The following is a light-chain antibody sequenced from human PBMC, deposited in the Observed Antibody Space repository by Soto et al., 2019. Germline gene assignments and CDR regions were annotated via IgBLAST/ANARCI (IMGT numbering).Light chain of an antibody. J-gene: IGKJ2*01. V-gene: IGKV3-20*01. CDR3: QQYGNSLA. CDR2: GAS. CDR1: QSVSSNY. Sequence: EMVLTQSPGTLSLSPGERATLSCRASQSVSSNYLAWYQQKPGRGPRLLIYGASIRATGIPDKFSGSGSGTDFTLTISRLEPEDFAVYYCQQYGNSLAFGQGTKLEIK.